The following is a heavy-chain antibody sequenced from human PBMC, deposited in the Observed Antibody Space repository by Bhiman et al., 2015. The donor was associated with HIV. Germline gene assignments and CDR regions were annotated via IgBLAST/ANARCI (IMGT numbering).Heavy chain of an antibody. CDR3: AKSMGRSSDWKFDY. V-gene: IGHV3-23*01. CDR2: IDGGDGDT. Sequence: EVQLLESGGDLVQPGGSLRLSCAASGFPFNYYAMSWVRQAPGKGLEWVSGIDGGDGDTYYADSVKGRFTISRDNSRNTLFLQMNTLRDEDTAVYYCAKSMGRSSDWKFDYWGQGTLVTVSS. CDR1: GFPFNYYA. D-gene: IGHD6-6*01. J-gene: IGHJ4*02.